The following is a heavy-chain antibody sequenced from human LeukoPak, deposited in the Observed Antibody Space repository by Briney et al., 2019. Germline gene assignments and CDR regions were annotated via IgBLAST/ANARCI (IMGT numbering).Heavy chain of an antibody. V-gene: IGHV4-34*01. J-gene: IGHJ4*02. D-gene: IGHD5-18*01. CDR2: INHSGST. CDR1: GGSFSGYY. CDR3: ARDLYTAMVTNYFDY. Sequence: PSETLSLTCAVYGGSFSGYYWSWIRQPPGKGLEWIGEINHSGSTNYNPSLKSRVTISVDTSKNQFSLKLSSVTAADTAVYYCARDLYTAMVTNYFDYWGQGTLVTVSS.